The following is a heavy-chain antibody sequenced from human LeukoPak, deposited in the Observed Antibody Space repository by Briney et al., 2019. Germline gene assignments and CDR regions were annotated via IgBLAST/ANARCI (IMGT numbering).Heavy chain of an antibody. CDR2: INPNSGGT. CDR1: GYTFTSNY. V-gene: IGHV1-2*02. D-gene: IGHD3-22*01. Sequence: ASVQVSCKASGYTFTSNYIHWVRQAPGQGLEWMGWINPNSGGTNYAQKFQGRVTMTRDTSISTAYMELSRLRSDDTALYYCATVLNYYNTSGYYCYYFDYWGQGTLVTVPS. J-gene: IGHJ4*02. CDR3: ATVLNYYNTSGYYCYYFDY.